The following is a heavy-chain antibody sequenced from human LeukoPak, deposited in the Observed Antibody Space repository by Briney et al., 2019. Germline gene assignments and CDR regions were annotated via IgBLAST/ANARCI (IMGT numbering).Heavy chain of an antibody. CDR3: ARAITGPLYYYFDY. Sequence: GGSLRLSCAASGFTFSSYAMHWVRQAPGKGLEWVSVISYDGSNKYYADSVKGQFTISRDNSKNTLYLQMNSLRAEDTAVNYCARAITGPLYYYFDYWGQGTLVTVSS. J-gene: IGHJ4*02. CDR2: ISYDGSNK. V-gene: IGHV3-30-3*01. CDR1: GFTFSSYA. D-gene: IGHD1-20*01.